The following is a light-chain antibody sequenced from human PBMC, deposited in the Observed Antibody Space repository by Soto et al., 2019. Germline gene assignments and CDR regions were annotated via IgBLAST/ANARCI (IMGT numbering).Light chain of an antibody. CDR1: QTISSY. CDR3: QQSYSSPRT. V-gene: IGKV1-39*01. J-gene: IGKJ1*01. CDR2: AAS. Sequence: DIQMTQSPSSLSTSVGDRVTITCRASQTISSYLNWYQQKPGKAPKLLIYAASSLQSGVPSRFSGSGSRTDFTLTISSLQPEDVANYYCQQSYSSPRTFDQGTKVEIK.